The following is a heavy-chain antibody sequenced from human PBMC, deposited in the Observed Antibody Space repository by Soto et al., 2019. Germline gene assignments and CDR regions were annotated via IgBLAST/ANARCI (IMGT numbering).Heavy chain of an antibody. CDR3: VRDDAFDL. Sequence: EVQLVESGGGLVQPGRSLRLSCAASGFTFDAYPMHWVRQAPGKGLEWVAGLAWDGGSIEYVDSVEGRFTISRDNATNSLYLQMSSLRDEDTALYYCVRDDAFDLWGQGTQVTVSS. CDR2: LAWDGGSI. J-gene: IGHJ3*01. CDR1: GFTFDAYP. V-gene: IGHV3-9*01.